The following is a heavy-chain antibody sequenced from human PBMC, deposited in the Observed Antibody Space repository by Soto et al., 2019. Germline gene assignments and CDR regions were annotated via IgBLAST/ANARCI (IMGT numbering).Heavy chain of an antibody. Sequence: SETLSLTCTVSGGSISSGGYYWSWIRQHPGKGLEWIGYIYYSGSTYYNPSLKSRVTISVDTSKNQFSLKLSSVTAADTAVYYCARDRGYSSSWPIFDYWGQGTLVTVPQ. CDR3: ARDRGYSSSWPIFDY. J-gene: IGHJ4*02. CDR2: IYYSGST. CDR1: GGSISSGGYY. D-gene: IGHD6-13*01. V-gene: IGHV4-31*03.